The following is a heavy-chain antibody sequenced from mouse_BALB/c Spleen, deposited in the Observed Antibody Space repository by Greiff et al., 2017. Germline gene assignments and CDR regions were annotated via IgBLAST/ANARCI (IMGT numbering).Heavy chain of an antibody. Sequence: VQLQQSGPGLVQPSQSLSITCTVSGFSLTSYGVHWVRQSPGKGLEWLGVIWSGGSTDYNAAFISRLSISKDNSKSQVFFKMNSLQANDTAMYYCARDTGTQDYYAMDYWGQGTSVTVSS. CDR3: ARDTGTQDYYAMDY. D-gene: IGHD1-1*01. CDR1: GFSLTSYG. CDR2: IWSGGST. J-gene: IGHJ4*01. V-gene: IGHV2-2*02.